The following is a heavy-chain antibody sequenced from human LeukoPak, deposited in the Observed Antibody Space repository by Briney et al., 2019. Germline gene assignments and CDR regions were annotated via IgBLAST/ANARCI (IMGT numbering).Heavy chain of an antibody. D-gene: IGHD6-13*01. Sequence: GGSLRLSCAASGFTFSRYSMNWVRQAPGKGLEWVSYITSSSSTTYYADSVKGRFTISRDNAKNSLYLQVNSLRAEDTAVYYCARGGAAGDAFDIWGQGTMVTVSS. J-gene: IGHJ3*02. CDR2: ITSSSSTT. CDR1: GFTFSRYS. V-gene: IGHV3-48*04. CDR3: ARGGAAGDAFDI.